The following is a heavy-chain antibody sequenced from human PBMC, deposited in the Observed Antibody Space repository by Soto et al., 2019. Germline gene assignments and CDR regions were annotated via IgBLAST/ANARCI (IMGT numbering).Heavy chain of an antibody. CDR2: IYYSGFT. Sequence: QVQLQESGPGLVKPSQTLSLTCTVSGGSITRGGYSWSWIRQHPGKGLEWIGYIYYSGFTYYNPTLKSRVTISVDTSKNQFSLKLSSVTDADTAVYYCARSVFPWGQGTLVTVSS. V-gene: IGHV4-31*03. J-gene: IGHJ5*02. CDR1: GGSITRGGYS. CDR3: ARSVFP.